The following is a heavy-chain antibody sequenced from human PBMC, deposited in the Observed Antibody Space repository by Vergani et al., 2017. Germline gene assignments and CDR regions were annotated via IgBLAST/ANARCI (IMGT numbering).Heavy chain of an antibody. Sequence: EVQLVESGGGLVQPGGSLRLSCAASGFTFSSYWMSWVRQAPGKGLEWVANIKQDGSEKYYVDSVKGRFTISRDNAKNSLYLQMNSLRAEDTAVYYCASMYYYDSSGYSRKLQPSHYFDYWGQGTLVTVSS. D-gene: IGHD3-22*01. V-gene: IGHV3-7*01. CDR2: IKQDGSEK. J-gene: IGHJ4*02. CDR3: ASMYYYDSSGYSRKLQPSHYFDY. CDR1: GFTFSSYW.